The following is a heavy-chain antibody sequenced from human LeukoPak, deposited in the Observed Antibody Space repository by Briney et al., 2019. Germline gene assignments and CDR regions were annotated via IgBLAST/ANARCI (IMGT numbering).Heavy chain of an antibody. V-gene: IGHV4-34*01. J-gene: IGHJ4*02. CDR3: ARAGGFTGGYIF. D-gene: IGHD2-8*02. Sequence: SETLSLTCAVYGGSFTIYSWTWIRQPPGKSLEWVGEISPSGNTQYNPSLKSRVTISVDTSKSQFSLKLSSVTAADTAVYYCARAGGFTGGYIFWGQGTLVTVSS. CDR1: GGSFTIYS. CDR2: ISPSGNT.